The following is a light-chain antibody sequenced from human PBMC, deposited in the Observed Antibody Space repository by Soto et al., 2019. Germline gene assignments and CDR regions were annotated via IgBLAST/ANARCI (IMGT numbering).Light chain of an antibody. CDR1: QSVSHN. CDR3: QQSNNWPYT. V-gene: IGKV3-15*01. Sequence: EIVMTQSPATLSVSPGERATLSCRASQSVSHNLAWYQQKPGQAPRLLFYGASTRATGIPARFSGSGSGTDFTLTISGLQSEDFAVYYCQQSNNWPYTFGQGTKLEIK. J-gene: IGKJ2*01. CDR2: GAS.